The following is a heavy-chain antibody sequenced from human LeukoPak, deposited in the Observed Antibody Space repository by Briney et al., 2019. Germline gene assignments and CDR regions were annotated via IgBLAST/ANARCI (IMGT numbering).Heavy chain of an antibody. J-gene: IGHJ4*02. CDR1: GFTFDGYA. Sequence: GRCLRLFCAASGFTFDGYAMHGVRRHAGGGRVWGLGISWNSGSRGYAESVKGRFTISRDNDKNTLYLQKKSRRAEDKALYYCVNEHFRGSYPDSTFDYWGQGTLVTVSS. V-gene: IGHV3-9*01. D-gene: IGHD1-26*01. CDR3: VNEHFRGSYPDSTFDY. CDR2: ISWNSGSR.